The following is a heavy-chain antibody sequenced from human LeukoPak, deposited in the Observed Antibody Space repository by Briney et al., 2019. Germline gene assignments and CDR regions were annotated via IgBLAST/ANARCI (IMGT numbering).Heavy chain of an antibody. CDR1: GGSFSGYY. D-gene: IGHD3-22*01. V-gene: IGHV4-34*01. J-gene: IGHJ4*02. Sequence: SETLSLTCAVYGGSFSGYYWSWIRQPPGKGLEWIGEINHSGSTNYNPSLKSRVTISVDTSKNQFSLKLSSVTAADTAVYYCARGRRYYYDSSGYYSFDYWGQGTLVTVSS. CDR2: INHSGST. CDR3: ARGRRYYYDSSGYYSFDY.